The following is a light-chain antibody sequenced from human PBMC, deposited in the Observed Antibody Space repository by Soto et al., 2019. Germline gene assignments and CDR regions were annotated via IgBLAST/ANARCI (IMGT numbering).Light chain of an antibody. V-gene: IGLV2-14*03. CDR2: DVS. Sequence: QSVLTQPASVSGSPGQSITISCTGTSSDVGGYNYVSWYQHHPGKAPKLMIYDVSNRPSGVSNRLSGSKSGNTASLTISGLQPEDEADYYCSSYTTSNTRQIVFGTGTKV. CDR1: SSDVGGYNY. J-gene: IGLJ1*01. CDR3: SSYTTSNTRQIV.